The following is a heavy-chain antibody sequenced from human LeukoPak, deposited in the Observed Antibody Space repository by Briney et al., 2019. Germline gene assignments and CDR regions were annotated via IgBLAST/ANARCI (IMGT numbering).Heavy chain of an antibody. J-gene: IGHJ4*02. V-gene: IGHV3-23*01. CDR1: GFTFSSYA. CDR2: ISGSGGST. Sequence: GGSLRLSCAASGFTFSSYAMSWVRQAPGKGLEWVSAISGSGGSTYYADSVKGRFTISRDNSKNTLYLQMNSLRVEDTAVYYCAKYAPPTTVVTRFFDYWGQGTLVTVSS. D-gene: IGHD4-23*01. CDR3: AKYAPPTTVVTRFFDY.